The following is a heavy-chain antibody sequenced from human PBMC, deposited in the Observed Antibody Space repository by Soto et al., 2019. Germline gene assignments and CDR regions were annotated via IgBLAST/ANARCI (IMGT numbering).Heavy chain of an antibody. CDR2: INWSGGST. V-gene: IGHV3-20*04. D-gene: IGHD3-22*01. J-gene: IGHJ4*02. CDR1: GFTFDDYG. Sequence: GGSLRLSCAASGFTFDDYGMSWVRQAPGKGLEWVSGINWSGGSTGYADSVKGRFTISRDNAKNSLYLQMNSLRAEDTALYYCAREVPLDYYYSSGYYRLDYCFQGTLFTV. CDR3: AREVPLDYYYSSGYYRLDY.